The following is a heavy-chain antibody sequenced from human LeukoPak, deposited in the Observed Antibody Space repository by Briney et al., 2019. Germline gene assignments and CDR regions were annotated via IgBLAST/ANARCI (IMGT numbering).Heavy chain of an antibody. V-gene: IGHV3-30*02. D-gene: IGHD5-18*01. CDR1: GFTFSSYV. J-gene: IGHJ4*02. CDR2: IRYDGSNK. Sequence: GGSLRLSCAASGFTFSSYVMHWVRQAPGKGPEWVAFIRYDGSNKYYADSVKGRFTIPRDNSKNTLYLQMNSLRAEDTAVYYCAKDRFDTAMVGYYFDYWGQGTLVTVSS. CDR3: AKDRFDTAMVGYYFDY.